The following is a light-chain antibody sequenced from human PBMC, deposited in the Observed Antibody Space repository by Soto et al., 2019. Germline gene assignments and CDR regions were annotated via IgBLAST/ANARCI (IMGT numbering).Light chain of an antibody. J-gene: IGKJ1*01. Sequence: EIVLTQSPGTVSLSPGERATLSCRARQTVRSSYLAWYQQKPGQAPRLLIYGASNRAIGIPDRFSGSGSGTDFTLTISRLEPEDFAVYYCQQYGSSAWTFGQGTKVEI. V-gene: IGKV3-20*01. CDR2: GAS. CDR1: QTVRSSY. CDR3: QQYGSSAWT.